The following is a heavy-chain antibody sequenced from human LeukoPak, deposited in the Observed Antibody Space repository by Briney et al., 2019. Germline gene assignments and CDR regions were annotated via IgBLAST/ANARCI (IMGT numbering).Heavy chain of an antibody. J-gene: IGHJ4*02. D-gene: IGHD3-10*01. CDR3: AGSYGSGSYFDY. CDR1: GFTFSNYG. CDR2: ISSRSSPI. V-gene: IGHV3-48*02. Sequence: GGSLRLSCAASGFTFSNYGMNWVRQAPGKGLEWVSYISSRSSPIYYADSVKGRSTISRDNAKNSLYLQMNSLRDEDTAVYYCAGSYGSGSYFDYWGQGTLVTVSS.